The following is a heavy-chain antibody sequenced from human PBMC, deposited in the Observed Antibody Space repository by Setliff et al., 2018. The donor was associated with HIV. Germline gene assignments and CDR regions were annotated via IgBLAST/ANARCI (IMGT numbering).Heavy chain of an antibody. V-gene: IGHV4-39*07. CDR2: IYYSGGT. CDR3: ARVPTNPDFYYYYMDV. CDR1: GGSIRSSSYY. J-gene: IGHJ6*03. Sequence: SETLSLTCNVSGGSIRSSSYYWGWIRQPPGKGLEWIGSIYYSGGTYYNPSLKSRVTISVDTSKNQFSLKLSSVTAADTAVYYCARVPTNPDFYYYYMDVWGKGTTVTVSS.